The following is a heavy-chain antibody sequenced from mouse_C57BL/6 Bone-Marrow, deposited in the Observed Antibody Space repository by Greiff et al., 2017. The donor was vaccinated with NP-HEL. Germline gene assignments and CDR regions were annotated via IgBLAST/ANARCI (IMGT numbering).Heavy chain of an antibody. D-gene: IGHD2-3*01. J-gene: IGHJ3*01. V-gene: IGHV5-16*01. CDR1: GFTFSDYY. CDR3: ARDEGYYPFAY. CDR2: INYDGSST. Sequence: EVKVVESEGGLVQPGRSMKLSCTASGFTFSDYYMAWVRQVPEKGLEWVANINYDGSSTYYLDSLKSRFIISRDNAKNILYLQMSSLKSEDTATYYCARDEGYYPFAYWGQGTLVTVSA.